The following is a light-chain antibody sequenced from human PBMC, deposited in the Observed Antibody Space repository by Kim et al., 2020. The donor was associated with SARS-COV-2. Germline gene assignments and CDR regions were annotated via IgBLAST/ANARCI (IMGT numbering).Light chain of an antibody. V-gene: IGLV3-1*01. Sequence: SYELTQPPSVSVSPGQTASITCSGDKLGDKYACWYQQKPGQSPVLVIYQDSKRPSGIPERFSGSNSGNTATLTISGTQAMDEADYYCQAWDSSIVVLGGGTQLTFL. CDR3: QAWDSSIVV. CDR2: QDS. CDR1: KLGDKY. J-gene: IGLJ2*01.